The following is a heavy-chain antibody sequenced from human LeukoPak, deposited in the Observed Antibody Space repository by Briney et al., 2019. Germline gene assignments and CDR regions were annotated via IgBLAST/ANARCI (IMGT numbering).Heavy chain of an antibody. Sequence: GGSLRVSCAASGFTFSSYAMSWVRQAPGKGLEWVSVISGSGRSTYYADSVKGRFTISRDNSKNTLYLQMNSLRAEDTAVYYCAKWSSGDYYDSSGYFDYWGQGTLVTVSS. CDR3: AKWSSGDYYDSSGYFDY. J-gene: IGHJ4*02. V-gene: IGHV3-23*01. D-gene: IGHD3-22*01. CDR2: ISGSGRST. CDR1: GFTFSSYA.